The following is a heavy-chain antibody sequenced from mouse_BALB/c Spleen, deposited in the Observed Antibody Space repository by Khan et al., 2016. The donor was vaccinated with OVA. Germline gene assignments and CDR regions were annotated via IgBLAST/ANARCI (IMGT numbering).Heavy chain of an antibody. V-gene: IGHV1-77*01. D-gene: IGHD3-1*01. J-gene: IGHJ3*01. CDR3: SRSGLGSFAF. CDR2: IYPGNDNT. Sequence: QVQLQQSGAELARPGTSVKLSCKASGYTFTDYYINWMRQRTGQGLEWIGHIYPGNDNTYYNENFTGKATLTAAKSSSTAFMHLSSLTSEDSAVYFCSRSGLGSFAFWGQGTLVTVST. CDR1: GYTFTDYY.